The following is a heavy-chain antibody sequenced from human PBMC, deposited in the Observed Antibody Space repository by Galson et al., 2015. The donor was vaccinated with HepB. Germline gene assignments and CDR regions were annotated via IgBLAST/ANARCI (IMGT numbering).Heavy chain of an antibody. Sequence: LRLSCADSGFTFSSYSMNWVRQAPGTGLEWVSSISSSSSYIYYADSVKGRFTISRDNAKNSLYLQMNSLRAEDTAVYYCARDSIVVVPAAADPYYFDYWGQGTLVTVSS. CDR1: GFTFSSYS. V-gene: IGHV3-21*01. D-gene: IGHD2-2*01. J-gene: IGHJ4*02. CDR3: ARDSIVVVPAAADPYYFDY. CDR2: ISSSSSYI.